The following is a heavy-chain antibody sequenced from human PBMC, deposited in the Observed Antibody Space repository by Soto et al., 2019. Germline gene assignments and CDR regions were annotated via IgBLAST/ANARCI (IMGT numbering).Heavy chain of an antibody. D-gene: IGHD5-12*01. Sequence: QVQLVQSGAEVKKPGSSVTVSCKASGGTFSSYTIRWVRQAPGQGLEWMRGIIPIFGTANDAQKFQGRVTITADESTSTAYMELSSLRSEDTAVYYCSSGNHRWLQLCSFDLWGRGNLVTVSS. J-gene: IGHJ2*01. CDR1: GGTFSSYT. V-gene: IGHV1-69*12. CDR2: IIPIFGTA. CDR3: SSGNHRWLQLCSFDL.